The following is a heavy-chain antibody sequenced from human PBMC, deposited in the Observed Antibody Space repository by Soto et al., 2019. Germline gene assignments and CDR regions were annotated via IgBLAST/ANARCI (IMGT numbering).Heavy chain of an antibody. V-gene: IGHV1-3*01. D-gene: IGHD1-1*01. CDR2: INAGNGNT. J-gene: IGHJ6*02. CDR1: GYTFTSYA. Sequence: ASVKVSCKASGYTFTSYAMHWVRQAPGQRLEWMGWINAGNGNTKYSQKFQGRVTITRDTSASTAYMELSSLRSEDTAVYYCARAGNGDYYYGMDVWGQGTTVTASS. CDR3: ARAGNGDYYYGMDV.